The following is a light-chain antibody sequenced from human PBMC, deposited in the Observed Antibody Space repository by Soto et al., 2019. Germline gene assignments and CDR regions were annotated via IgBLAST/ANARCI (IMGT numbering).Light chain of an antibody. J-gene: IGLJ1*01. CDR1: SSDIGGHNY. V-gene: IGLV2-14*01. Sequence: QSALTQPASVSGSPGQSITISCTGTSSDIGGHNYVSWYQQHPGKAPQLMIYEVSNRPSGVSNRFSGSKSGNTASLTISGLQAEDEAGYYCSSYTSSSTYVFGTGTNVTVL. CDR3: SSYTSSSTYV. CDR2: EVS.